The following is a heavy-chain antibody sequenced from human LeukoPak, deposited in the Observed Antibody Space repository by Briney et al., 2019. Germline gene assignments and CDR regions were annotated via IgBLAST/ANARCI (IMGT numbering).Heavy chain of an antibody. Sequence: GGSLRLSCAASGFTFCDYYLSWIRQAPGKGREGVSYISSSTSYTNYADSVKGRFTISRDNAKNSLYLHMNSLRAEDTAVYYCARRGGSTATGYYFDYWGQGTLVTVSS. CDR2: ISSSTSYT. CDR3: ARRGGSTATGYYFDY. D-gene: IGHD3-10*01. CDR1: GFTFCDYY. V-gene: IGHV3-11*06. J-gene: IGHJ4*02.